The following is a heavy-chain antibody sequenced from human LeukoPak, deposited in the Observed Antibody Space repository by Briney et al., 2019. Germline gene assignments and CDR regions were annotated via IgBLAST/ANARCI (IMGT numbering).Heavy chain of an antibody. Sequence: ASVKVSCKTSGYTFTNYYIHWVRRAPGQGLEWMGKINPSGGSTSYPQKFQGRVTMTRDTSTTTVYMELSRLRSDDTAVYYCARVAVRGRAGYWFDPWGQGTLVTVSS. V-gene: IGHV1-46*01. J-gene: IGHJ5*02. CDR2: INPSGGST. CDR1: GYTFTNYY. CDR3: ARVAVRGRAGYWFDP. D-gene: IGHD3-10*01.